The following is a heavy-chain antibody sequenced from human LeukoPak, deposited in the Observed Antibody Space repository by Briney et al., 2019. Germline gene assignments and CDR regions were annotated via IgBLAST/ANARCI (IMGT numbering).Heavy chain of an antibody. CDR2: INHSGST. D-gene: IGHD1-26*01. CDR1: GGSFSGYY. V-gene: IGHV4-34*01. J-gene: IGHJ4*02. Sequence: SETLSLTCAVYGGSFSGYYWSWIRQPPGKGLEWIGEINHSGSTNYNPSLKSRVTISVDTSKNQFSLKLSSVTAADTAVYYCASARIVGATSFDYWGQGTLVTVSS. CDR3: ASARIVGATSFDY.